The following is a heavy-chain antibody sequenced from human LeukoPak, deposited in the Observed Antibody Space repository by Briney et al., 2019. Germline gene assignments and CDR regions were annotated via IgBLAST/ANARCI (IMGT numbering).Heavy chain of an antibody. CDR1: GFSFSTYT. CDR2: IGGSD. D-gene: IGHD3-10*01. CDR3: ARRGDDFDY. J-gene: IGHJ4*02. V-gene: IGHV3-48*04. Sequence: GGSLRLSCAASGFSFSTYTMNWVRQAPGKGLEWVSHIGGSDHYADSVRGRFTISRDNAKSSLYLQMNSLRAEDSAVYYCARRGDDFDYWGQGTLVTVSS.